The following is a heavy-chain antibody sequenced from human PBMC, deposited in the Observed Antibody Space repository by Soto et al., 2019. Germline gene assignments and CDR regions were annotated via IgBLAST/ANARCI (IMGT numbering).Heavy chain of an antibody. CDR1: GYTFTSYG. CDR2: ISAYNGNT. V-gene: IGHV1-18*04. CDR3: ARDQHYYGSGTLALSTYYYYGMDV. Sequence: VASVKVSCKASGYTFTSYGISWVRQAPGQGLEWMGWISAYNGNTNYAQKLQGRVTMTTDTSTSTAYMELRSLRSDDTAVYYCARDQHYYGSGTLALSTYYYYGMDVWG. J-gene: IGHJ6*02. D-gene: IGHD3-10*01.